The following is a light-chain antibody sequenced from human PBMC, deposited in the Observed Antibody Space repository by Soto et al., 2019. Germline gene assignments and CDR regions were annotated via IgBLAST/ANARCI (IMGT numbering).Light chain of an antibody. CDR2: GAS. CDR1: QSVTSSY. J-gene: IGKJ3*01. CDR3: QQYDSSPFT. V-gene: IGKV3-20*01. Sequence: IVLTQSPGTLSLSPGERASLSCRASQSVTSSYLAWYQQKPGQAPRLLIYGASSRATGIPDRFSGSGSGTDFTRTISRLEPEDFAVFYCQQYDSSPFTFGPGTKVDIK.